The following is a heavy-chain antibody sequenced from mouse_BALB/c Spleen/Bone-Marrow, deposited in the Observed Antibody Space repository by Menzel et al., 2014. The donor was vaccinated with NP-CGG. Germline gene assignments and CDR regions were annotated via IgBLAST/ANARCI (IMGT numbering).Heavy chain of an antibody. CDR3: ARYMITTSYFDY. V-gene: IGHV5-9*03. D-gene: IGHD2-4*01. CDR2: ISSGGGNT. CDR1: GFTFXSYT. J-gene: IGHJ2*01. Sequence: EVKLMGSGGGLVKPGGSLKLSCAAPGFTFXSYTMSWVRQTPEKRLEWVATISSGGGNTYYPDSVKGRFTISRDNAKNNLYLQMSSLRSEDTALYYCARYMITTSYFDYWGQGTTLTVSS.